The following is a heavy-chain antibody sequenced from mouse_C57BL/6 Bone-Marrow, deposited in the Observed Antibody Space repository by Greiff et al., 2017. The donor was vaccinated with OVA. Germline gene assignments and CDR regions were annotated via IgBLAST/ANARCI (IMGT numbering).Heavy chain of an antibody. CDR2: IYPGDGDT. V-gene: IGHV1-82*01. Sequence: QVQLKESGPELVKPGASVKISCKASGYAFSSSWMNWVKQRPGKGLEWIGRIYPGDGDTNYNGKFKGKATLTADKSSSTAYMQLSSLTSEDSAVYFCARRGELSYWYFDVWGTGTTVTVSS. J-gene: IGHJ1*03. CDR3: ARRGELSYWYFDV. CDR1: GYAFSSSW.